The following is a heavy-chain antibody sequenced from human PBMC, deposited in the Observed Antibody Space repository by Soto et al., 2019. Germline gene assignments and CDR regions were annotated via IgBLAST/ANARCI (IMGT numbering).Heavy chain of an antibody. CDR1: GCTFSSYA. D-gene: IGHD3-22*01. CDR2: ISGDGGST. Sequence: GGTLRLSCSASGCTFSSYAMHWVRQAPGQGQEYVSAISGDGGSTYYADSVKSRFTISRDNSKSTLYLQMISLRAEDTAVYYCVAINYYDSSDYLHDAFDIWGQGTLVTVSS. V-gene: IGHV3-64D*06. J-gene: IGHJ3*02. CDR3: VAINYYDSSDYLHDAFDI.